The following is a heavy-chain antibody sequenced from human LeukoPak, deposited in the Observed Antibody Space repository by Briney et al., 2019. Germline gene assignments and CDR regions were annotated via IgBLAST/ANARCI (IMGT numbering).Heavy chain of an antibody. CDR2: IIPIFGTA. J-gene: IGHJ6*03. CDR3: ARADYDFWSGVKTLPDRYYMDV. CDR1: GGTFSSYA. D-gene: IGHD3-3*01. Sequence: SVKVSCKASGGTFSSYAISWVRQAPGQGLEWMGGIIPIFGTANHAQKFQGRVTITADESTSTAYMELSSLRSEDTAVYYCARADYDFWSGVKTLPDRYYMDVWGKGTTVTVSS. V-gene: IGHV1-69*13.